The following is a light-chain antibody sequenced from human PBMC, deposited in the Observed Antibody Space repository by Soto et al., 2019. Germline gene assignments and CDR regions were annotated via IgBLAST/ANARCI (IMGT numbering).Light chain of an antibody. Sequence: DIQMTQSPSTLSASVGDRVTITCRASQSIGSWLAWYQQKPGKAPKLLIYDVSSLESGVTSRFSGSGFGTEFTLTISSLQPDDFATYYCQQYNTYSRAFGQGTKVEI. V-gene: IGKV1-5*01. J-gene: IGKJ1*01. CDR1: QSIGSW. CDR2: DVS. CDR3: QQYNTYSRA.